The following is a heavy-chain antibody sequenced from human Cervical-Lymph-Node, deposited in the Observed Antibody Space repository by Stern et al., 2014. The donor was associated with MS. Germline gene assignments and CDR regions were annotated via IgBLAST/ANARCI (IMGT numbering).Heavy chain of an antibody. V-gene: IGHV4-61*02. CDR2: IYTSGST. J-gene: IGHJ4*02. CDR3: ARDLSYYYDSRGGFDY. D-gene: IGHD3-22*01. CDR1: GGSISSGSYY. Sequence: QVQLVQSGPGLVKPSQTLSLTCTVSGGSISSGSYYWSWIRQPAGKGLEWIGRIYTSGSTNYNPSLKSGVPITVDTPKNQFPLKLSFVTAADTAVYYCARDLSYYYDSRGGFDYWGQGTLVTVSS.